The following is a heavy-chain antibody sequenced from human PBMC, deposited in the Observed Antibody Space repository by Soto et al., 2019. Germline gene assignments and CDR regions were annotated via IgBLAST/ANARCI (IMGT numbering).Heavy chain of an antibody. Sequence: GASVKVSCKASGGTFSSYAISWVRQAPGQGLEWMGGIIPIFGTANYAQKFQGRVTITADESTSTAYMELSSLRSEDTAVYYCATDHVIRGQKLRFLGHDYGMDVWGQGTTVTVSS. CDR3: ATDHVIRGQKLRFLGHDYGMDV. CDR1: GGTFSSYA. CDR2: IIPIFGTA. D-gene: IGHD3-3*01. J-gene: IGHJ6*02. V-gene: IGHV1-69*13.